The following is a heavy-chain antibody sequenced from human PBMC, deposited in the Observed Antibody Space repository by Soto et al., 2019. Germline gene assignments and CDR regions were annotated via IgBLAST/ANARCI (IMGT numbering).Heavy chain of an antibody. D-gene: IGHD6-13*01. CDR2: INPSGGST. CDR3: ARGLITAAGTPLRY. V-gene: IGHV1-46*01. CDR1: GYTFINYY. J-gene: IGHJ4*02. Sequence: GASVKVSCKASGYTFINYYMHWVRQAPGQGLEWMGIINPSGGSTTYAQKFQGRVTMTRDTSTNTVYMELSSLRSEDTAVYYCARGLITAAGTPLRYWGQGTLVTVS.